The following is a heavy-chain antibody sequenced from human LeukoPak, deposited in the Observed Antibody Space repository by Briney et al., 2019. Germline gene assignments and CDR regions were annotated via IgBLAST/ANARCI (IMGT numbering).Heavy chain of an antibody. D-gene: IGHD2-2*01. CDR3: ARDRPRSSTRANYYYYGMDV. V-gene: IGHV1-69*01. Sequence: SVKVSCKASGDTFSSYAISWVRQAPEQGGEWMGGIIPVFGTANYAQKLQGRDTITADESTSTAYMELSSLRSEDTAVYYCARDRPRSSTRANYYYYGMDVGGQGTTVTVSS. CDR2: IIPVFGTA. J-gene: IGHJ6*02. CDR1: GDTFSSYA.